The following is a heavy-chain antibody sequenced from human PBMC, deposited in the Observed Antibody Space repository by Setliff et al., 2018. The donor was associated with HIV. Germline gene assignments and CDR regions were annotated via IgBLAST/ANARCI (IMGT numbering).Heavy chain of an antibody. D-gene: IGHD6-13*01. CDR2: ISWNSGSI. J-gene: IGHJ6*02. CDR3: AKVPGIAAAGLGESYGMDV. Sequence: GGSLRLSCAASGFTFDDYAMHWVRQAPGKGLKWVSGISWNSGSIGYADSVKGRFTIARDNAKNSLYLQMNSLRAEDTALYYCAKVPGIAAAGLGESYGMDVWGQGTTVTVSS. CDR1: GFTFDDYA. V-gene: IGHV3-9*01.